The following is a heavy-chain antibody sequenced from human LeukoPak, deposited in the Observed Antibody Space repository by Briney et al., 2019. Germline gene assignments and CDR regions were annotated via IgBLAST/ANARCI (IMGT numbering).Heavy chain of an antibody. CDR1: GYTFTSYA. CDR3: ARDGGYCSSTSCYSFDY. D-gene: IGHD2-2*01. Sequence: ASVKVSCKASGYTFTSYAMHWVRQAPGQRLEWMGWINAGNGNTKYSQKFQGRVTITRDTSASTAYMDLSSLRSEDTAVYYCARDGGYCSSTSCYSFDYWGQGTLVTVSS. CDR2: INAGNGNT. J-gene: IGHJ4*02. V-gene: IGHV1-3*01.